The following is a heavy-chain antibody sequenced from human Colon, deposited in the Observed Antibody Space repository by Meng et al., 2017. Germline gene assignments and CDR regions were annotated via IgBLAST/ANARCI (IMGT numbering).Heavy chain of an antibody. D-gene: IGHD6-19*01. CDR1: GGSFSGYY. Sequence: QVQLQQWGAGLLKPSETLSLTCAVYGGSFSGYYWSWIRQPPGKGLEWIGEINHSGSTNYNPSLKSRVTISVDTSKNQFSLKLSSVTAADTAVYYCARHSWLGIFYWGQGTLVTVSS. J-gene: IGHJ4*02. CDR2: INHSGST. V-gene: IGHV4-34*01. CDR3: ARHSWLGIFY.